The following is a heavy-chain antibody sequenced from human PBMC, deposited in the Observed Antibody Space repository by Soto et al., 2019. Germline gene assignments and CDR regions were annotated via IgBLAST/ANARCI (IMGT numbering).Heavy chain of an antibody. CDR3: AREFPNFWGGYGSPYFDY. Sequence: ASVKVSCKASGYTFTSYAMHWVRQAPGQRLEWMGWINAGNGNTKYSQKFQGRVTITRDTSASTTYMELSSLRSEDTAVYYCAREFPNFWGGYGSPYFDYWGQGTLVTVSS. J-gene: IGHJ4*02. CDR1: GYTFTSYA. D-gene: IGHD3-3*01. CDR2: INAGNGNT. V-gene: IGHV1-3*01.